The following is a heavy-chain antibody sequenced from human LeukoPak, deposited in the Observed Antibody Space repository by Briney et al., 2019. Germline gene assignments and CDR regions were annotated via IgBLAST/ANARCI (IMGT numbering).Heavy chain of an antibody. Sequence: ASVKVSCKASGYTFTGYYMHWVRQAPGQGLEWMGWISAYNGNTNYAQKLQGRVTMTTDTSTSTAYMELRSLRSDDTAVYYCAKGVAAGGSYYYYYGMDVWGQGTTVTVSS. CDR2: ISAYNGNT. V-gene: IGHV1-18*04. J-gene: IGHJ6*02. CDR1: GYTFTGYY. CDR3: AKGVAAGGSYYYYYGMDV. D-gene: IGHD1-26*01.